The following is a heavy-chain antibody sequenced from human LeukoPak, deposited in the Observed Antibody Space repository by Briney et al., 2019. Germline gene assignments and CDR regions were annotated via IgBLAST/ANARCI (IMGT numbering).Heavy chain of an antibody. CDR3: ARDFGDYGGYYYMDL. Sequence: PGGSLRLSCTASGFTFSRFEMSWVRQAPGKGLEWVSYITSISSSTYYADFVKGRFTVSRDNAKNSLYLQINSLTAEDTAVYYCARDFGDYGGYYYMDLWGKGTMVTVSS. CDR2: ITSISSST. D-gene: IGHD4-23*01. CDR1: GFTFSRFE. V-gene: IGHV3-48*03. J-gene: IGHJ6*03.